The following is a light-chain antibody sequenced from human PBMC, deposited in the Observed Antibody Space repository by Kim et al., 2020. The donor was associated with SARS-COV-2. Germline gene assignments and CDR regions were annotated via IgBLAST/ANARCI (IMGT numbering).Light chain of an antibody. V-gene: IGKV3-20*01. Sequence: SPGERAPLSCRASQSVYSNFLAWYQQKPGQAPRLLISGASRRATDIPDRFSGSGSGTDFTLTISRLEPEDFAMYYCQQYGSSSSYAFGQGTKLEI. CDR2: GAS. J-gene: IGKJ2*01. CDR3: QQYGSSSSYA. CDR1: QSVYSNF.